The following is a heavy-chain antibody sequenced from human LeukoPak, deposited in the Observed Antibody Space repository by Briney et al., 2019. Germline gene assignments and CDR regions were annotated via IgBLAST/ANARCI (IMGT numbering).Heavy chain of an antibody. CDR2: IYYSGST. D-gene: IGHD6-13*01. CDR3: ARPCRSSSWSAYFDY. V-gene: IGHV4-39*01. J-gene: IGHJ4*02. CDR1: GGSISSGSYY. Sequence: PSETLSLTCTVSGGSISSGSYYWGWIRQPPGKGLEWIGSIYYSGSTYYNPSLKSRVTISVDTSKNQFSLKLSSVTAADTAVYYCARPCRSSSWSAYFDYWGQGTLVTVSS.